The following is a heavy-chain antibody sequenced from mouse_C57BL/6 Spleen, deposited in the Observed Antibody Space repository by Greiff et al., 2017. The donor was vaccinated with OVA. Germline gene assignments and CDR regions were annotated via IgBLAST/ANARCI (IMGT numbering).Heavy chain of an antibody. CDR1: GFTFSSYG. Sequence: EVKLMESGGDLVKPGGSLKLSCAASGFTFSSYGMSWVRQTPDKRLEWVATISSGGSYTYYPDSVKGRFTISRDNAKNTLYLQMSMLKSEDTAMYYCARQGELGVAMDYWGQGTSVTVSS. CDR2: ISSGGSYT. J-gene: IGHJ4*01. V-gene: IGHV5-6*01. CDR3: ARQGELGVAMDY. D-gene: IGHD4-1*01.